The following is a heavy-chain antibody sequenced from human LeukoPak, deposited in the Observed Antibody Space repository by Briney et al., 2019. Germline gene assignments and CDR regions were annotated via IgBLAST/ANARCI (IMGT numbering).Heavy chain of an antibody. V-gene: IGHV1-8*01. J-gene: IGHJ5*02. Sequence: GASVKVSCKASGYTFTSYDINWVRQATGQGLEWMGWMNPNSGNTGYAQKFQGRVTMTRNTSISTAYMELSSLRSEDTAVYYCARVCSGGSCYSIHPWHNWFDPWGQGTLVTVSS. D-gene: IGHD2-15*01. CDR2: MNPNSGNT. CDR1: GYTFTSYD. CDR3: ARVCSGGSCYSIHPWHNWFDP.